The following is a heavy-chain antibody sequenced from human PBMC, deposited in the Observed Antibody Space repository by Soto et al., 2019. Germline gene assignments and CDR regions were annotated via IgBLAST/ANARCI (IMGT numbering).Heavy chain of an antibody. CDR1: GYSFTSYW. Sequence: PGESLKISCKGSGYSFTSYWIGWVRQMPGKGLEWMGIIYPGDSDTRYSPSFQGQVTISADKSISTAYLQWSSLKASDTAMYYCARHSPGIVLMGPYYYYGMDVWGQGTTVTVSS. CDR2: IYPGDSDT. J-gene: IGHJ6*02. D-gene: IGHD2-8*01. V-gene: IGHV5-51*01. CDR3: ARHSPGIVLMGPYYYYGMDV.